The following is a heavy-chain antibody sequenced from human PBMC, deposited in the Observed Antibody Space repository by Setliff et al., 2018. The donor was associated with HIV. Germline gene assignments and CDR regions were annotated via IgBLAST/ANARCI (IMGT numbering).Heavy chain of an antibody. CDR2: ISGSGGST. J-gene: IGHJ4*02. Sequence: GGSLRLSCEASGFTFGIYSMHWVRQAPGRGLEWMAVFSAISGSGGSTYYADSVKGRFTISRDNSKNTLDLQMNSLRSDDTAVYYCARVPLSGWLYFDYWGQGTLVTVSS. D-gene: IGHD6-19*01. CDR3: ARVPLSGWLYFDY. CDR1: GFTFGIYS. V-gene: IGHV3-23*01.